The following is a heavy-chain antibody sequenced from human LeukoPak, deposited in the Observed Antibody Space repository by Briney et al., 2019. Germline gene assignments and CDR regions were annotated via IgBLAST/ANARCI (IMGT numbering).Heavy chain of an antibody. CDR1: GFTVSGNY. CDR3: ARESVTCGWYLY. Sequence: PGGSLRLSCAASGFTVSGNYMSWVRQAPGKGLRWVSTIYKEGNTFYADSVRGRFTLSRDNSKNTLYLQMNSLRAEDTAIYYCARESVTCGWYLYWGQGTLVTVSS. V-gene: IGHV3-53*01. J-gene: IGHJ4*02. D-gene: IGHD6-19*01. CDR2: IYKEGNT.